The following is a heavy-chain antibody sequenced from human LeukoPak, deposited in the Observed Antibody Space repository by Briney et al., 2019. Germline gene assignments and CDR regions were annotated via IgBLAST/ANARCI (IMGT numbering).Heavy chain of an antibody. CDR2: IRYDGTQQ. V-gene: IGHV3-30*02. Sequence: PGGSLRLSCAASGFTFDDYAMHWVRQAPGKGLEWVAFIRYDGTQQSYADSVKGRFTISRDNSKNLLYLHMSTLRVDDTAVYYCVKEGGLMIRRYYFDYWGQGILVTVSS. J-gene: IGHJ4*02. CDR3: VKEGGLMIRRYYFDY. CDR1: GFTFDDYA. D-gene: IGHD3-16*01.